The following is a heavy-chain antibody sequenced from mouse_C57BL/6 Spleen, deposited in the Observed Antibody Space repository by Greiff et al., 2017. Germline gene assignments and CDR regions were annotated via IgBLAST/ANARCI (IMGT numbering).Heavy chain of an antibody. J-gene: IGHJ3*01. CDR3: TRIYYDYAWFAY. CDR2: IDPETGGT. Sequence: VQLQQSGAELVRPGASVTLSCKASGYTFTDYEMHWVKQTPVHGLEWIGAIDPETGGTAYNQKFKGKAILTADKSSSPAYMELRSLTSEDSAVYYCTRIYYDYAWFAYWGQGTLVTVSA. V-gene: IGHV1-15*01. CDR1: GYTFTDYE. D-gene: IGHD2-4*01.